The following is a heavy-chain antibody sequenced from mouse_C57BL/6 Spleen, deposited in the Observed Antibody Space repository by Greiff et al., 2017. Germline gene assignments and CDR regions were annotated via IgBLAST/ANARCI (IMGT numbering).Heavy chain of an antibody. J-gene: IGHJ4*01. V-gene: IGHV5-4*01. CDR1: GFTFSSYA. CDR3: ARDDYGSSYGYAMDY. CDR2: ISDGGGYT. Sequence: EVMLVESGGGLVKPGGSLKLSCAASGFTFSSYAMSWVRQTPEKRLEWVATISDGGGYTYYPDNVKGRFTISRDNAKNNLYLQMSHLKSEDTAMYYCARDDYGSSYGYAMDYWGQGTSVTVSS. D-gene: IGHD1-1*01.